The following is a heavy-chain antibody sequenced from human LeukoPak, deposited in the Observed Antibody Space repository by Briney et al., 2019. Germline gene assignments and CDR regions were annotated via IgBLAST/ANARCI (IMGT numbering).Heavy chain of an antibody. D-gene: IGHD3-10*01. CDR3: AKVSSNYYGSGSYQTLDY. J-gene: IGHJ4*02. CDR1: GFTFSSYA. CDR2: ISGSGGST. V-gene: IGHV3-23*01. Sequence: GGSLRISCAASGFTFSSYAMSWVRQAPGKGLEWVSAISGSGGSTYYADSVKGRFTISRDNSKNTLDLQMNSLRAEDTAVYYCAKVSSNYYGSGSYQTLDYWGQGTLVTVSS.